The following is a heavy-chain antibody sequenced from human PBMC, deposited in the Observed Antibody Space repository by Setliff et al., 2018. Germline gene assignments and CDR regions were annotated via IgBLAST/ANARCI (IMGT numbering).Heavy chain of an antibody. CDR2: IYSGGSST. CDR1: GFTFSSYG. J-gene: IGHJ4*02. V-gene: IGHV3-23*03. Sequence: GGSLRLSCAASGFTFSSYGMIWVRQAPGKGLEWVSIIYSGGSSTYYGDSVKGRFTVSRDDSKNTLYLQMNSLRAEDTAFYYCARGRHHDTLSGYIDFLGQGTLVTVSS. D-gene: IGHD3-9*01. CDR3: ARGRHHDTLSGYIDF.